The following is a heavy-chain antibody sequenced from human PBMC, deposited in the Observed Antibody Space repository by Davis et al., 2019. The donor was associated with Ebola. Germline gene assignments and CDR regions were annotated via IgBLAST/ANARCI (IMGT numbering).Heavy chain of an antibody. CDR3: AHRHYDREWELLSDY. J-gene: IGHJ4*02. D-gene: IGHD1-26*01. V-gene: IGHV2-5*02. Sequence: SGPTLVKPTQTLTLTCTFSGFSLSTRGVGVGWIRQPPGKALEWLALIYWDDDKRYSPSLKSRLTITKDTSKNQVVLTMTNMDPVDTATYYCAHRHYDREWELLSDYWGQGTLVTVSS. CDR1: GFSLSTRGVG. CDR2: IYWDDDK.